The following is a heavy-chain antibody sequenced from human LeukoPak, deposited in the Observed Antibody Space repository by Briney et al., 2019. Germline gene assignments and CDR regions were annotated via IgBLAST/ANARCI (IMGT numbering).Heavy chain of an antibody. CDR2: IYHSGST. Sequence: SETRSLACTVAGGSISSSSSYWDWILQPPGKGLEWIGSIYHSGSTYSNPSLTSRVTISVDTSKQQFSLKLSSVTAADTAVYYCATTYSSSRSWFDPWGQGTLVTVSS. J-gene: IGHJ5*02. D-gene: IGHD6-6*01. CDR1: GGSISSSSSY. CDR3: ATTYSSSRSWFDP. V-gene: IGHV4-39*01.